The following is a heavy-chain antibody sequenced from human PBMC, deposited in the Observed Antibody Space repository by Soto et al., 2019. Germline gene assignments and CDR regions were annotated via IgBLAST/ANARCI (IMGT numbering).Heavy chain of an antibody. Sequence: PSETLSLTCAVYGGFLSESYWTWIRHPPGKGLEWIGEINHVGGTNYSPSLKSRVTMSVDTSQNQFSLRLISVIAADTAMYFCVRIRYQLPSSVLWLDPWGQGTPVTVSS. CDR2: INHVGGT. J-gene: IGHJ5*02. D-gene: IGHD3-16*01. CDR3: VRIRYQLPSSVLWLDP. V-gene: IGHV4-34*01. CDR1: GGFLSESY.